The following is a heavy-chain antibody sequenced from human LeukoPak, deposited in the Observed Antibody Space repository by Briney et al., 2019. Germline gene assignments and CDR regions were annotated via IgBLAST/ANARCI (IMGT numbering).Heavy chain of an antibody. V-gene: IGHV1-2*02. CDR3: ASRGMEGATTVDY. CDR2: INPNSGGT. D-gene: IGHD1-26*01. Sequence: ASVKVSRKASGYTFTGYYMHWVRQAPGQGLEWMGWINPNSGGTIYAQKFQGRVTMTRDTSISTAYMELSRLRSDDTAVYYCASRGMEGATTVDYWGQGTLVTVSS. J-gene: IGHJ4*02. CDR1: GYTFTGYY.